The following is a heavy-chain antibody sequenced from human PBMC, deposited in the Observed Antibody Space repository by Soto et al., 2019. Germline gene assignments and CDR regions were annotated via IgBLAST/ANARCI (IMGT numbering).Heavy chain of an antibody. D-gene: IGHD2-21*02. V-gene: IGHV3-72*01. Sequence: GGSLRLSCAASGFTFSDHYMDWVRQAPGKGLEWVGRTRHKANSYTTEYAASVKGRVTISRDDSKNSLYLQMNSLKTEDTAVYYCARGFTYCGGDCYLDYGGQGTLVTVSS. J-gene: IGHJ4*02. CDR2: TRHKANSYTT. CDR3: ARGFTYCGGDCYLDY. CDR1: GFTFSDHY.